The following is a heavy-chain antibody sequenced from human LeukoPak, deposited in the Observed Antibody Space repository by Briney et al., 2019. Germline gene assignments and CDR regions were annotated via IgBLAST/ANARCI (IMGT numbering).Heavy chain of an antibody. V-gene: IGHV4-59*08. D-gene: IGHD6-19*01. Sequence: SETLSLTCTVSGGSISSYYWSWIRQPPWKGLEWIGYIYYSGSTNYNPSLKSRVTISIDTSKNQFSLKLSSVTAADTAVYYCATNGWYCLDHWGQGALVTVSS. CDR1: GGSISSYY. J-gene: IGHJ1*01. CDR2: IYYSGST. CDR3: ATNGWYCLDH.